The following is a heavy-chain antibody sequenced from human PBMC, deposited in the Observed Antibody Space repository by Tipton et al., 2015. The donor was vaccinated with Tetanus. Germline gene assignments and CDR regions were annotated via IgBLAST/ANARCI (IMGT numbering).Heavy chain of an antibody. CDR3: ARDIGTVRGVIQY. CDR1: GDSITSGHFY. V-gene: IGHV4-30-4*01. CDR2: ISSSGSP. J-gene: IGHJ4*02. Sequence: TLSLTCSVSGDSITSGHFYWSWVRQPPGKGLGWIGYISSSGSPYYSPSLKSRLTLSVDTSKSQFSLKLTSVTAADTAVYYCARDIGTVRGVIQYWGQGTLVTVSS. D-gene: IGHD3-10*01.